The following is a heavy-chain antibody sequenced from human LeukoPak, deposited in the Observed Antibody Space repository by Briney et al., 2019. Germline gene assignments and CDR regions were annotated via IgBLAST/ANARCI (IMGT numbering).Heavy chain of an antibody. V-gene: IGHV3-21*01. CDR2: ISSSSYI. D-gene: IGHD6-13*01. Sequence: PGGSLRLSCAASGFTFSSYSMNWVRQAPGKGLEWVSSISSSSYIYYADSVKGRFTISRDNAKNSLYLQMNSLRAEDTAVYYCARATVGISSSGSLVYWGKGTLVTVS. J-gene: IGHJ4*02. CDR3: ARATVGISSSGSLVY. CDR1: GFTFSSYS.